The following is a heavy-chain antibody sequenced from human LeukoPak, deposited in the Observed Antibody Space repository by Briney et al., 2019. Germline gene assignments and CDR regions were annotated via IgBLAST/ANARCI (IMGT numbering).Heavy chain of an antibody. V-gene: IGHV1-2*02. J-gene: IGHJ4*02. Sequence: ASVKVSCKASGYTFTGYYLHWVRQAPGQGLEWMGWINPNSGDTIYAQKSQGRVTMTRDTSISTAYMELSRLRSDDTAVYYCAREEAFRRSTSCSAPFDYWGQGTLVTVSS. CDR1: GYTFTGYY. D-gene: IGHD2-2*01. CDR2: INPNSGDT. CDR3: AREEAFRRSTSCSAPFDY.